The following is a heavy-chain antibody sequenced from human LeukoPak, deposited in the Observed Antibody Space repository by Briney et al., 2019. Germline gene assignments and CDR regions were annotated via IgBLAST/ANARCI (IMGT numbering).Heavy chain of an antibody. D-gene: IGHD3-9*01. V-gene: IGHV4-34*01. CDR2: INHSGST. J-gene: IGHJ5*02. Sequence: SETLSLTCAGYRWSFSGYYWSWIRQPPGQGQERIGEINHSGSTNYHPSLKSRVTISLDTSKNQFSLKLSSMTAADTAVYYCARYYEVLTGYHPWGQGTLVTVSS. CDR1: RWSFSGYY. CDR3: ARYYEVLTGYHP.